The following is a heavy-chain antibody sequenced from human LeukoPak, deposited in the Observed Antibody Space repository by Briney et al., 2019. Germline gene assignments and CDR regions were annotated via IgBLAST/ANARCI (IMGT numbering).Heavy chain of an antibody. CDR1: GVSISSYY. CDR3: ARGPLDASGWYYFDY. D-gene: IGHD6-19*01. Sequence: SETLSLTCTVSGVSISSYYRSWVRQPPGKGLEWIGDIYYSGSTNYNPSLKSRVTISVDTSKNQFSLKLSSVTAADTAVYYCARGPLDASGWYYFDYWGQGTLVTVSS. V-gene: IGHV4-59*01. J-gene: IGHJ4*02. CDR2: IYYSGST.